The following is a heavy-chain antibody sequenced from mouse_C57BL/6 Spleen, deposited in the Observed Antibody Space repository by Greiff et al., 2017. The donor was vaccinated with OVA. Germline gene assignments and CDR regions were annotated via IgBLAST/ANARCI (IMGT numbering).Heavy chain of an antibody. CDR2: IYPGNSDT. Sequence: EVQLQQSGTVLARPGASVKMSCKTSGYTFTSYWMHWVKQRPGQGLEWIGAIYPGNSDTSYNQKFKGKAKLTAVTSASTAYMELSSLTNEDSAVYDCTRVSSGRFAYWGQGTLVTVSA. CDR3: TRVSSGRFAY. CDR1: GYTFTSYW. V-gene: IGHV1-5*01. J-gene: IGHJ3*01. D-gene: IGHD3-2*02.